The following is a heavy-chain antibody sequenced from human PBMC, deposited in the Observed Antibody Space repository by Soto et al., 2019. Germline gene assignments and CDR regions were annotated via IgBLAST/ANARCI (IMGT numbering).Heavy chain of an antibody. D-gene: IGHD2-15*01. V-gene: IGHV3-23*01. Sequence: WWSLRLSCSASVFPFSEYGMTWVRQAPGRGLEWVSAMTGRGGSIHYAESVRGRFIISRDNSKNTLYLQMDRLRAGDTAVYYCAKGVMYSTKGLDVWGQGTTVAVSS. CDR3: AKGVMYSTKGLDV. CDR1: VFPFSEYG. J-gene: IGHJ6*02. CDR2: MTGRGGSI.